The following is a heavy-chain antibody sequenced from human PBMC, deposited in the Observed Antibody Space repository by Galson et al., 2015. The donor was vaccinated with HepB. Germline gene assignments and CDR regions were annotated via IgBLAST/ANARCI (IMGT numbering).Heavy chain of an antibody. CDR1: GFSLSNARMG. CDR3: ARIYGDEYNWFDP. V-gene: IGHV2-26*01. J-gene: IGHJ5*02. Sequence: PALVKPTQTLTLTCTVSGFSLSNARMGVSWIRQPPGKALEWLAHIFSNDEKSYSTSLKSRLTISKDTSKSQVVLTMTNMDPVDTATYYCARIYGDEYNWFDPWGQGTLVTVSS. D-gene: IGHD4-17*01. CDR2: IFSNDEK.